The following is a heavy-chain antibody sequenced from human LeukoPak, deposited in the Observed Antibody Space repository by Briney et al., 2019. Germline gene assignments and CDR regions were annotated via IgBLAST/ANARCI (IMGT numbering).Heavy chain of an antibody. D-gene: IGHD6-13*01. CDR1: GVTFSGYA. CDR3: ARSSSWRPNDAFDI. Sequence: GGSLRLSCAASGVTFSGYAVHWVRGAPGKGLEWVGVISYDGSNKYYADSVKGRFTISRDNSKNTLYLQMNSLTAEDTAVYYCARSSSWRPNDAFDIWGHGTMVTVSS. CDR2: ISYDGSNK. J-gene: IGHJ3*02. V-gene: IGHV3-30*04.